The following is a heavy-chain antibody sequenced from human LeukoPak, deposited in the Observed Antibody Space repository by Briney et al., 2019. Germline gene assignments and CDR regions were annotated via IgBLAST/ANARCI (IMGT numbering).Heavy chain of an antibody. J-gene: IGHJ4*02. CDR2: ILWCRRV. V-gene: IGHV4-59*07. CDR1: GGSISTYY. Sequence: PSDTLSLTCTVSGGSISTYYWTWIRQPPGKGLEWIAYILWCRRVDYNHSLMSRVTPSVETSRNQFSLRLTSVSAADTAVYYCAKWGYYFDSSAHVVPTDDSWGQGILV. D-gene: IGHD3-22*01. CDR3: AKWGYYFDSSAHVVPTDDS.